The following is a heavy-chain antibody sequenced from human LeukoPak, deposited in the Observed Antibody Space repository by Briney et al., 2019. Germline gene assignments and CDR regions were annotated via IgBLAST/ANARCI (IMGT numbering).Heavy chain of an antibody. V-gene: IGHV4-31*03. D-gene: IGHD2-2*01. CDR2: KYYSGSA. CDR1: GVSVSDDRYY. Sequence: SETLSLTCNVSGVSVSDDRYYWTWIRQHPGKGLEWIGYKYYSGSAKYNPSLKSRLTISVDTSKNQFSLQLTSVTAADTATYYCATPYCSSISCLDVFSMWGQGTRVTVSS. CDR3: ATPYCSSISCLDVFSM. J-gene: IGHJ3*02.